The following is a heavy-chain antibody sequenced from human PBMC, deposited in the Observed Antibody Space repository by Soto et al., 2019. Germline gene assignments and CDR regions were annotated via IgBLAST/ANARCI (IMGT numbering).Heavy chain of an antibody. J-gene: IGHJ4*02. CDR1: GYTFTSYG. CDR2: INAYNGNT. D-gene: IGHD2-2*01. V-gene: IGHV1-18*01. CDR3: ARASEILVPAAAFDY. Sequence: ASVKVSCKASGYTFTSYGISWVRQAPGQGLEWMGWINAYNGNTNYAQKLQGRVTITTDTSTSTAYMELSSLRSEDTAVYYCARASEILVPAAAFDYWGQGTLVTVSS.